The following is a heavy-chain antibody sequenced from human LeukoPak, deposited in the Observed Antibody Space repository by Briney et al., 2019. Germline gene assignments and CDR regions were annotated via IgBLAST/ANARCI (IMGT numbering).Heavy chain of an antibody. CDR3: AKSDDFWRGYLSGY. J-gene: IGHJ4*02. D-gene: IGHD3-3*01. Sequence: GGSLRLSCAASGFTFSSYGMHWVRQAPGKGLEWVAVRWYDGSNKYYADSVKGRFTISRDNSKNTLYLQMNSLRAEDTAVYYCAKSDDFWRGYLSGYWGQGTLVTVSS. V-gene: IGHV3-33*06. CDR1: GFTFSSYG. CDR2: RWYDGSNK.